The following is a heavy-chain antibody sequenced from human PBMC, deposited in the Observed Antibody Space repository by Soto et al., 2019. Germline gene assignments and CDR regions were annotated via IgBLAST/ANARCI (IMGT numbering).Heavy chain of an antibody. CDR3: ARVNDFWSGYYETLGFDY. Sequence: SETLSLTCTVSCGSISSGDYYWSWIRQPPGKGLEWIGYIYYSGSTYYNPSLKSRVTISVDTSKNQFSLKLSSVTAADTAVYYCARVNDFWSGYYETLGFDYWGQGTLVTVSS. J-gene: IGHJ4*02. CDR2: IYYSGST. D-gene: IGHD3-3*01. CDR1: CGSISSGDYY. V-gene: IGHV4-30-4*01.